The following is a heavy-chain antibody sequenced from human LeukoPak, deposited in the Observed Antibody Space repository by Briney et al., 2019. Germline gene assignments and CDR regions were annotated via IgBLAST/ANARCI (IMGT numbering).Heavy chain of an antibody. J-gene: IGHJ3*02. CDR2: IDWDDDK. D-gene: IGHD4-17*01. Sequence: TSGLCVSWIRQPPGKALEWLARIDWDDDKYYSTSLKTRLTISKDTSKNQVVLTMTNMDPLDTAAYYCALVRSTTVIPAGAFDISGQGTMVIVSS. CDR3: ALVRSTTVIPAGAFDI. V-gene: IGHV2-70*11. CDR1: TSGLC.